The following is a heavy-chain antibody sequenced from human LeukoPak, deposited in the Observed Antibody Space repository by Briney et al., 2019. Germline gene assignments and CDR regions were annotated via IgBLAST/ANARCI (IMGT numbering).Heavy chain of an antibody. CDR2: IYYSGST. D-gene: IGHD6-19*01. Sequence: SETLSLTCTVSGGSIRSSSYYWGWIRQPPGKGLEWIGNIYYSGSTWNNPSLKSRITTSVDTSKNQFSLKLSSVTAADTAVYYCARVGSSGWYWFDPWGQGTLVTVSS. CDR3: ARVGSSGWYWFDP. V-gene: IGHV4-39*07. CDR1: GGSIRSSSYY. J-gene: IGHJ5*02.